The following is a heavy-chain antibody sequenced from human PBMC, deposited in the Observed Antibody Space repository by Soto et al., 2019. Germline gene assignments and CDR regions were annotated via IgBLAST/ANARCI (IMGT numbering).Heavy chain of an antibody. Sequence: ASVKVSCKASGGTFSSYAISWVRQAPGQGLEWMGGIIPIFGTANYAQKFQGRVTITADKSTSTAYMELSSLRSEDTAVYYCARLPGGDYETYFDYWGQGTLVTVSS. V-gene: IGHV1-69*06. J-gene: IGHJ4*02. CDR2: IIPIFGTA. D-gene: IGHD4-17*01. CDR3: ARLPGGDYETYFDY. CDR1: GGTFSSYA.